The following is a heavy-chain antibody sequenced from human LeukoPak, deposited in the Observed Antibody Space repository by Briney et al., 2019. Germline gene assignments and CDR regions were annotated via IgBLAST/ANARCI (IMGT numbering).Heavy chain of an antibody. D-gene: IGHD3-16*01. J-gene: IGHJ4*02. CDR2: ISGYNGDI. CDR3: ARDWEGELAY. CDR1: GYTFTSYG. Sequence: ASVKVSCKASGYTFTSYGITWVRQAPGQGLEYMGWISGYNGDIKSVQKFQDRVTLTTDTSTSTAYMELRSLRSDDTAVYFCARDWEGELAYWGQGTLVTVSS. V-gene: IGHV1-18*01.